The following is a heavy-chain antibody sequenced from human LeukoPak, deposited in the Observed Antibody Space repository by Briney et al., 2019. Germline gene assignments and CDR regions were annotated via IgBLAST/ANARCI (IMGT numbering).Heavy chain of an antibody. D-gene: IGHD3-22*01. V-gene: IGHV4-61*10. J-gene: IGHJ3*02. CDR1: GGSISSGSYY. Sequence: PSETLSLTCTVSGGSISSGSYYWSWIRQPAGKGLEWIGYIYYSGSTNYNPSLKSRVTISVDTSKNRFSLKLSSVTAADTAVYYCARDYEGYDSSGYYGLRAFDIWGQGTMVTVSS. CDR3: ARDYEGYDSSGYYGLRAFDI. CDR2: IYYSGST.